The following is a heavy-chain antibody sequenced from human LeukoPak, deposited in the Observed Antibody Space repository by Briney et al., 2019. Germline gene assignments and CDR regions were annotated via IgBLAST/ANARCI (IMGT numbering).Heavy chain of an antibody. CDR1: GFTFSSYA. CDR3: ARDENGSYPPIDC. CDR2: VNGSGDTT. D-gene: IGHD1-26*01. Sequence: GGSLRLSCAASGFTFSSYAMSWVRQAPGKGLEWVSSVNGSGDTTYYADSVKGRFTISRDNAKNSLYLQMNSLRAEDTAVYYCARDENGSYPPIDCWGQGTLVTVSS. V-gene: IGHV3-23*01. J-gene: IGHJ4*02.